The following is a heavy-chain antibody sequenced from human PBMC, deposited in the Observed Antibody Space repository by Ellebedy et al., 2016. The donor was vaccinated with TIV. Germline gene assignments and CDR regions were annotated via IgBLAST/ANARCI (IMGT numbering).Heavy chain of an antibody. CDR2: IKSKTDGGTT. Sequence: GESLKISCAASGFTFSNAWMNWVRQAPGKGLEWVGRIKSKTDGGTTDYAPPVKGRFTISRDDSKNTLYLQMNSLKTEDTAVYYCTTSIAARLYYYNGMDVWGQGTTVTVSS. CDR1: GFTFSNAW. D-gene: IGHD6-6*01. V-gene: IGHV3-15*07. J-gene: IGHJ6*02. CDR3: TTSIAARLYYYNGMDV.